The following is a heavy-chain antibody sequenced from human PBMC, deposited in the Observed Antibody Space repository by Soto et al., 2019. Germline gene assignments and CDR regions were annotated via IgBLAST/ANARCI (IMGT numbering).Heavy chain of an antibody. D-gene: IGHD3-10*01. CDR1: GASLSDNY. CDR2: INHSGIT. CDR3: ARGMVEFDA. V-gene: IGHV4-34*01. Sequence: QVHLQQWGAGLLKPSETLSLTCAVYGASLSDNYCNWLRQLPGKGLEWIGEINHSGITNYNPSLTSPVTISIDTSKNQLSLNLRSVSAADTAVYYCARGMVEFDAWGQGTPVTVSS. J-gene: IGHJ5*02.